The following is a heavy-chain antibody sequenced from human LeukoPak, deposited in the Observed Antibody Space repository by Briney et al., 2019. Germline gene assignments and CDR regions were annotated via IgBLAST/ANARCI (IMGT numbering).Heavy chain of an antibody. CDR2: ISGRGDNT. CDR1: GFTFSGYA. J-gene: IGHJ4*02. CDR3: AKRVQGNTGPFHC. D-gene: IGHD4-23*01. V-gene: IGHV3-23*01. Sequence: GGSLRLSCAASGFTFSGYAMSWVRQAPGKGLEWVSGISGRGDNTYYADSVKGRFPISRDNSKNTLRLQMNSLRDEDTAVYYCAKRVQGNTGPFHCWGQGTLASVSS.